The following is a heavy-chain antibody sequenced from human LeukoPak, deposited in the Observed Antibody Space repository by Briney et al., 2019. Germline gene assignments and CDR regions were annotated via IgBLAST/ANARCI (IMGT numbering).Heavy chain of an antibody. D-gene: IGHD3-16*02. CDR3: ARVADYVWGSYRYLKPAARYYMDV. CDR2: ISVSGNT. V-gene: IGHV3-23*01. Sequence: PGGSLRLSCAASGFTLSSYAMSWVRQGPGKGLEWVSAISVSGNTYHADSVKGRFTISRDSSKNTLYLQMNSLRAEDTAVYYCARVADYVWGSYRYLKPAARYYMDVWGKGTTVTISS. CDR1: GFTLSSYA. J-gene: IGHJ6*03.